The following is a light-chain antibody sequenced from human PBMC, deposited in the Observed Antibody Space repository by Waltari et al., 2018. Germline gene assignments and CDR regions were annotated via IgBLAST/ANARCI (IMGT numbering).Light chain of an antibody. Sequence: QSVLTQPPSASGTPGQRVTISCSGRSSNIGSNYVYWYQHVPGAAPKLLIYSSNQRRSGVPDRWSGSKSGTSASLAISGLRSEDEADYYCAAWDDSLSRWLLGGGTKLTVL. CDR3: AAWDDSLSRWL. CDR2: SSN. J-gene: IGLJ3*02. V-gene: IGLV1-47*01. CDR1: SSNIGSNY.